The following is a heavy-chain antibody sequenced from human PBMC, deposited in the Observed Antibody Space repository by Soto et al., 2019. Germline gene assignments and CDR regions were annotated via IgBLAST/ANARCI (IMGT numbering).Heavy chain of an antibody. CDR2: ISYDGSNK. J-gene: IGHJ4*02. Sequence: PGGSLRLSCAASGFTFSIYGMHWVRQAPGKGLEWVAVISYDGSNKYYADSVKGRFTISRDNSKNTLYLQMNSLRAEDTAVYYCAKERSPRSLYYFDYWGQGTLVTVSS. V-gene: IGHV3-30*18. CDR1: GFTFSIYG. CDR3: AKERSPRSLYYFDY.